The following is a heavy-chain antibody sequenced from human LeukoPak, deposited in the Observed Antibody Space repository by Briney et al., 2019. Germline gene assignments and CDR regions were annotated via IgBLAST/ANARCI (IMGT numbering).Heavy chain of an antibody. CDR2: IYDSGST. CDR1: GGSISSSTYY. D-gene: IGHD3-22*01. CDR3: ARGGYYYHGSGNLQDN. V-gene: IGHV4-39*01. J-gene: IGHJ4*02. Sequence: PSETLSLTCTDSGGSISSSTYYWGWIRQPPGKGLEWIGSIYDSGSTYYNPSLKTRVTVSVDTTKKQLSLKLTSVTAADTAVYYCARGGYYYHGSGNLQDNWGRGTRVTVP.